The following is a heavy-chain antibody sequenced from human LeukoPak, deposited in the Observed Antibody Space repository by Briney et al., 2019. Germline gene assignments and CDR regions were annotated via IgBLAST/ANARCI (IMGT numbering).Heavy chain of an antibody. Sequence: GGSLRLSCAASGFTFSSYGMHWVRQAPGKGLDWVAFIWYDGHNKYYADSVKGRFTISRDNAKNSLYLQMNSLRAEDTAVYYCARDPSSGWYLKGWFDPWGQGTLVTVSS. CDR1: GFTFSSYG. D-gene: IGHD6-19*01. CDR2: IWYDGHNK. CDR3: ARDPSSGWYLKGWFDP. J-gene: IGHJ5*02. V-gene: IGHV3-33*01.